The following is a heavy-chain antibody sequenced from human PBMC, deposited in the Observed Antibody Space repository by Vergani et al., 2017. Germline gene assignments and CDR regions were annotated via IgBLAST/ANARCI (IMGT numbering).Heavy chain of an antibody. V-gene: IGHV3-30*18. CDR3: AKREDRFYYYYYGMDV. J-gene: IGHJ6*02. Sequence: VQLVESGGGLVQPGGSLRLSCAASGFTFSSYWMSWVRQAPGKGLEWVAVISYDGSNKYYADSVKGRFTISRDNSKNTLYLQMNSLRAEDTAVYYCAKREDRFYYYYYGMDVWGQGTTVTVSS. D-gene: IGHD6-25*01. CDR2: ISYDGSNK. CDR1: GFTFSSYW.